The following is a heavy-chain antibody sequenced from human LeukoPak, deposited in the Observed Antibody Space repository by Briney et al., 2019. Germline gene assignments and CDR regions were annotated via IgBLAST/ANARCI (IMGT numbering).Heavy chain of an antibody. CDR2: INWSGGST. CDR3: AKMSEPRLYYGSGSYLTN. CDR1: GFAFDEHD. D-gene: IGHD3-10*01. Sequence: PGGSLRLSCTASGFAFDEHDMSWVRQVPGKGLEWVSGINWSGGSTGYADPLRGRFTISRDNAKNSLYLQMGSLRAEDTALYYCAKMSEPRLYYGSGSYLTNWGQGTLATVSS. J-gene: IGHJ4*02. V-gene: IGHV3-20*04.